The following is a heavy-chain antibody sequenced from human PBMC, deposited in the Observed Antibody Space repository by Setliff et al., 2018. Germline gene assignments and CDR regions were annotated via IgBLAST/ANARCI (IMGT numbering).Heavy chain of an antibody. CDR3: ARARYCSGGRCYWTWLDS. CDR1: GGSITSSTYY. Sequence: SETLSLTCTVSGGSITSSTYYWGWIRQPPGKGLEWIGSVDYSGNTYHNPSLKSRVTISVDTSKNQFSLKLSSVTAADTAVYYCARARYCSGGRCYWTWLDSWAQGTLVTVSS. CDR2: VDYSGNT. V-gene: IGHV4-39*07. J-gene: IGHJ5*01. D-gene: IGHD2-15*01.